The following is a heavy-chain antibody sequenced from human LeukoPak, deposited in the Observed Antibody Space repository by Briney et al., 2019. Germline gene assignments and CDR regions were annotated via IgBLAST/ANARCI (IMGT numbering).Heavy chain of an antibody. CDR2: INPNCGGT. Sequence: ASVKVSCKASGYTFTGYYMHWVRQAPGQGLEWMGWINPNCGGTNYAQKFQGRVTMTRDTSISTAYMELSRLRSDDTAVYYCARDYYSGYRNWFDPWGQGTLVTVSS. CDR1: GYTFTGYY. V-gene: IGHV1-2*02. CDR3: ARDYYSGYRNWFDP. J-gene: IGHJ5*02. D-gene: IGHD2/OR15-2a*01.